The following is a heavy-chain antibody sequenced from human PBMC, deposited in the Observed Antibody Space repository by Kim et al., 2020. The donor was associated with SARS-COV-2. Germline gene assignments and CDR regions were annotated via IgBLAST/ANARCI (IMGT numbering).Heavy chain of an antibody. V-gene: IGHV3-23*01. CDR3: AKGGYRSSWYGFGGSEYYFDY. CDR2: ISYSGGST. D-gene: IGHD6-13*01. CDR1: GFTFSSYA. Sequence: GGSPRLSCAASGFTFSSYAMSWVRQAPGKGLEWVSAISYSGGSTHYADSVKGRFTISRDNSKNTLYLQMNSLRAEDTVVYYWAKGGYRSSWYGFGGSEYYFDYWGQGTLVTVSS. J-gene: IGHJ4*02.